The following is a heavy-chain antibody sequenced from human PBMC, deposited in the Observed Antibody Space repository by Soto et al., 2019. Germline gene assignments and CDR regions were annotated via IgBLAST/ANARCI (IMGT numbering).Heavy chain of an antibody. CDR1: GYTFTGYY. CDR3: ARDPEDSGRYPPAGYFQH. CDR2: INPNSGGT. V-gene: IGHV1-2*02. J-gene: IGHJ1*01. Sequence: QVQLVQSGAEVKKPGASVKVSCKASGYTFTGYYLHWVRQAPGQGLEWMGWINPNSGGTNFAQKFEDRVTMTRDTSISTAYMELSRLRSDDTAVYYCARDPEDSGRYPPAGYFQHWGQGPLVTVSS. D-gene: IGHD1-26*01.